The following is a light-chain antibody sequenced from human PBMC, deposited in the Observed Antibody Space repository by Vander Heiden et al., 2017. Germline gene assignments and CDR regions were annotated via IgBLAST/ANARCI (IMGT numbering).Light chain of an antibody. CDR2: DAS. V-gene: IGKV1-5*01. CDR3: QQYSIDSPT. CDR1: QSITTW. Sequence: LPFTLYPCTRCESVGDRVTITCRASQSITTWLAWYQQKPGKAPKLLIYDASNLQSGVPSRFSGSGSGTDFSLTISSLQPDDFATYYCQQYSIDSPTFGQGTKVEI. J-gene: IGKJ1*01.